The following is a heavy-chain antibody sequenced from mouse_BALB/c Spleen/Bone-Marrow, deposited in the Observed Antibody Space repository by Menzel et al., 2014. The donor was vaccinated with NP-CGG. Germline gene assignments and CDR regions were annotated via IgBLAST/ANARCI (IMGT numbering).Heavy chain of an antibody. CDR2: IDPANGNT. CDR1: GFNIKDTY. V-gene: IGHV14-3*02. CDR3: ASYYYGSSLFAC. Sequence: VQLKQSGAELVKPGASVKLSCTASGFNIKDTYMHWVKQRPEQGLEWIGRIDPANGNTKYDPKFQGKATITADTSSNTAYLQLSSLTSEDTAVYYCASYYYGSSLFACWGQGTLVTVSA. D-gene: IGHD1-1*01. J-gene: IGHJ3*01.